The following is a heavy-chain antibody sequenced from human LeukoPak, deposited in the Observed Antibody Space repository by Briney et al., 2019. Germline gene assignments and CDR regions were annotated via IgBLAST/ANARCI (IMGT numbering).Heavy chain of an antibody. J-gene: IGHJ4*02. V-gene: IGHV1-69*04. CDR3: ARETDIVATIPGLFDY. CDR1: GGTFSSYA. CDR2: IIPIFGIA. D-gene: IGHD5-12*01. Sequence: SVKVSCKASGGTFSSYAISWVRQAPGQGLEWMGRIIPIFGIANYAQKFQGRVTITADKSTSTAYMELSGLRSEDTAVYYCARETDIVATIPGLFDYWGQGTLVTVSS.